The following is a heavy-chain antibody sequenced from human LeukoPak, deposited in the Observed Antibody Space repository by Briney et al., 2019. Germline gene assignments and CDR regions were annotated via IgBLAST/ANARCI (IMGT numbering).Heavy chain of an antibody. CDR1: GFTFSSYA. V-gene: IGHV3-23*01. CDR2: ISGSGGST. Sequence: PGGSLRLSCAASGFTFSSYAMSWVRQAPGKGLEWVSAISGSGGSTYYADSVKGRFTISRDNSKNTLYLQMNSLRAEDTAVCYCAKDLFSPKFSDYYDSSGYYYGENYWGQGTLVTVSS. CDR3: AKDLFSPKFSDYYDSSGYYYGENY. J-gene: IGHJ4*02. D-gene: IGHD3-22*01.